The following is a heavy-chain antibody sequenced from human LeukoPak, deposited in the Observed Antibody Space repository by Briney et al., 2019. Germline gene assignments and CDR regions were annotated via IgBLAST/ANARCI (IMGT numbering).Heavy chain of an antibody. CDR2: ISGSGGST. CDR1: GGSISSGGYS. J-gene: IGHJ4*02. CDR3: AKTRPLDSSSWSHGDY. V-gene: IGHV3-23*01. Sequence: LSLTCAVSGGSISSGGYSWSWIRQPPGKGLEWVSAISGSGGSTYYADSVKGRFTISRDNSKNTLYLQMNSLRAEDTAVYYCAKTRPLDSSSWSHGDYWGQGTLVTVSS. D-gene: IGHD6-13*01.